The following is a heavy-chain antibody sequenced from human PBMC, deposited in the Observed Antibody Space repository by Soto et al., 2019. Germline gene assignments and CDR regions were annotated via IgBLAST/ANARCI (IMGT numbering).Heavy chain of an antibody. Sequence: GGSLRLSCAASGFTFSSYSMNWVRQAPGKGLEWVSSISSSSSYIYYADSVKGRFTISRDNAKNSLYLQMNSLRAEDTAVYYCARDGVEYSYADYYYGMDVWGQGTTVTVS. J-gene: IGHJ6*02. D-gene: IGHD5-18*01. CDR1: GFTFSSYS. CDR2: ISSSSSYI. V-gene: IGHV3-21*01. CDR3: ARDGVEYSYADYYYGMDV.